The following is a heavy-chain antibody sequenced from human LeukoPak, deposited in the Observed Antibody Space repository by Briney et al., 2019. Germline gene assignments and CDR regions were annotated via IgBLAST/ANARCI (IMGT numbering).Heavy chain of an antibody. CDR3: ATAPAEYDSSGFDY. CDR1: GYTLTELS. J-gene: IGHJ4*02. Sequence: ASVKVSCKVSGYTLTELSMHWVRQAPGKGLEWMGGFDPEDGETIYAQKFQGRVTMTEDTSTDTAYMELSSLRSEDTAVCYCATAPAEYDSSGFDYWGQGTLVTVSS. CDR2: FDPEDGET. V-gene: IGHV1-24*01. D-gene: IGHD3-22*01.